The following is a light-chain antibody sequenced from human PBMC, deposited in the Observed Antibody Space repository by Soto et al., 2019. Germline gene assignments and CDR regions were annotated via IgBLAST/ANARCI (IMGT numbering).Light chain of an antibody. CDR1: QSISGY. CDR3: QQSYSTWT. V-gene: IGKV1-39*01. Sequence: DIQMTQSPSSLSASVGDRVTITCRASQSISGYLNWYQQEPGKAPNLLIYAASSLQSGVPSRFSGSGSGTDFTLTISSLQPEDFATYYCQQSYSTWTFGQGTKVDIK. J-gene: IGKJ1*01. CDR2: AAS.